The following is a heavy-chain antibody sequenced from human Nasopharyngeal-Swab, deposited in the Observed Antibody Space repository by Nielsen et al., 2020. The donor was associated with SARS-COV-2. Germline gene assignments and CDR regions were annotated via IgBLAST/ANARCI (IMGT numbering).Heavy chain of an antibody. CDR2: IYYSGST. J-gene: IGHJ4*02. V-gene: IGHV4-39*01. D-gene: IGHD3-3*01. CDR3: AILTADVLRFFRPYYFDY. Sequence: SETLSLTCTVSGGSISSSSYYWGWIRQPPGKGLEWIGSIYYSGSTYYNPSLNSRVTISVDTSKNQFSLKLSSVTAADTAVYYCAILTADVLRFFRPYYFDYWGQGTLVTVSS. CDR1: GGSISSSSYY.